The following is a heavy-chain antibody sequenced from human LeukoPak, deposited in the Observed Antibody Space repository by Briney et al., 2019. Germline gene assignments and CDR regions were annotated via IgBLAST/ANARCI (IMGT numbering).Heavy chain of an antibody. CDR2: IYTSGST. CDR3: ARCRAAAGTPDNWFDP. CDR1: GGSISSYY. D-gene: IGHD6-13*01. V-gene: IGHV4-4*07. Sequence: PSETLSLTCTVSGGSISSYYWSWIRQPAGKGLEWIGRIYTSGSTNYNPSLKSRVTMSVDTSKNQFSLKLSSVTAADTAVYYCARCRAAAGTPDNWFDPWGQGTLVTVSS. J-gene: IGHJ5*02.